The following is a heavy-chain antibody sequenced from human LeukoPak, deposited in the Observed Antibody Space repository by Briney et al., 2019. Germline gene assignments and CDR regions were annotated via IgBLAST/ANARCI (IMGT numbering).Heavy chain of an antibody. D-gene: IGHD6-13*01. CDR2: IKSKTDGGTT. J-gene: IGHJ3*02. CDR1: GFTFTNTW. CDR3: ARGTEQQLVRRDPARAAFDI. Sequence: GESLRLSCAASGFTFTNTWMSWVRQAPGKGLEWVGRIKSKTDGGTTDYAAPVKGRFTISRDNSKNTLYLQMNNLRAEDTAVYYCARGTEQQLVRRDPARAAFDIWGQGTMVTVSS. V-gene: IGHV3-15*01.